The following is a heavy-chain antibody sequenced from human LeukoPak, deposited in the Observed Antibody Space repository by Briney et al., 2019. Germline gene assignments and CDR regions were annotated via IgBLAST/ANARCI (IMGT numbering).Heavy chain of an antibody. D-gene: IGHD1-26*01. V-gene: IGHV1-18*01. CDR1: GYTFNSYG. J-gene: IGHJ4*02. CDR2: ISAYNGNT. CDR3: AREGGSGSYFNY. Sequence: ASVKVSCKASGYTFNSYGISWVRQAPGQGLERMGWISAYNGNTNYAQKLQGRVTMTADTSTSTAYMELRSLRSDDTAVYYCAREGGSGSYFNYWGQGTLVTVSS.